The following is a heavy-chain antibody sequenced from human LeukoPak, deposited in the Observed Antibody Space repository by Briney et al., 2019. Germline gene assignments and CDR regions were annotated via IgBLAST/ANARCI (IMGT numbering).Heavy chain of an antibody. D-gene: IGHD1-1*01. CDR3: AKSQYNWNDFNYFDY. CDR1: GFTFSSYA. CDR2: ISGSGGST. Sequence: GGSLRLSCAASGFTFSSYAMSWVRQAPGKGLEWVSAISGSGGSTYYADSVKGRFTISRDNSKNTLYLQMNSLRAEDTAVYYCAKSQYNWNDFNYFDYWGQGTLVTVSS. V-gene: IGHV3-23*01. J-gene: IGHJ4*02.